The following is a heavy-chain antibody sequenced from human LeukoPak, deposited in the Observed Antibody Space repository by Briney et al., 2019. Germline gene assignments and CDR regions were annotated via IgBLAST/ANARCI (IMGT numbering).Heavy chain of an antibody. CDR1: GGTFSSYA. D-gene: IGHD3-3*01. CDR3: ATDPRTTVFGTFRYYYMDV. Sequence: SVKVSCKASGGTFSSYAISWVRQAPGQGLEWMGGIIPIFGTANYAQKFQGRVTITTDESTSTAYMELSRLTSDDTAVYYCATDPRTTVFGTFRYYYMDVWGEGTTVAVSS. V-gene: IGHV1-69*05. J-gene: IGHJ6*03. CDR2: IIPIFGTA.